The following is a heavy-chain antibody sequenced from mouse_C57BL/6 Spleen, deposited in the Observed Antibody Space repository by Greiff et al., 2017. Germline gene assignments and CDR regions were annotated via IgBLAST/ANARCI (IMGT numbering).Heavy chain of an antibody. CDR2: ISSGSSTN. CDR3: ARYYGRSHGDY. D-gene: IGHD1-1*01. V-gene: IGHV5-17*01. Sequence: EVMLVESGGGLVKPGGSLKLSCAASGFTFTDYGMHWVRQAPEQGLEWVAYISSGSSTNYYDETVKGRFTISTDNATNTPFLQMTSLRSEDSAIYCCARYYGRSHGDYWGQGTTLTGSS. J-gene: IGHJ2*01. CDR1: GFTFTDYG.